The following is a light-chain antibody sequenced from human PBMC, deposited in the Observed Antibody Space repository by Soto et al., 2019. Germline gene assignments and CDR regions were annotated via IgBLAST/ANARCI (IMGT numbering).Light chain of an antibody. CDR1: SSDVGGYNY. Sequence: QSALTQPASVSGSPGQSITISCTGTSSDVGGYNYVSWYQQHPGKAPKLMIYEVSNRPSGVSNRFSGSKSGNTASLTISGLQAEDEADYYCSSYTSSSTYVFGPGPKVTV. CDR3: SSYTSSSTYV. CDR2: EVS. J-gene: IGLJ1*01. V-gene: IGLV2-14*01.